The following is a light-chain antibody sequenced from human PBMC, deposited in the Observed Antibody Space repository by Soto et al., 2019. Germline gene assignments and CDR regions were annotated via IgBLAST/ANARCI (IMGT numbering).Light chain of an antibody. V-gene: IGLV2-14*01. CDR1: ISDIGGYNY. Sequence: QSALTQPASVSGSPGQSITISCTGTISDIGGYNYVSWYQQHPGKAPKLMIFEVSNRPSGVSNRFSGSKSGITASLTISGLQAEDEANYYCSSYTSRSLVVFGGGTKLTVL. CDR3: SSYTSRSLVV. J-gene: IGLJ2*01. CDR2: EVS.